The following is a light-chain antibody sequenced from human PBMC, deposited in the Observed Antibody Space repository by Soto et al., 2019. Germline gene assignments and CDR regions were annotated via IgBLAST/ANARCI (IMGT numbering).Light chain of an antibody. CDR2: GAS. CDR3: QQLNSYPLT. J-gene: IGKJ3*01. CDR1: QAISSH. Sequence: EIQLTQSPSFLSASVGGRVTITCRASQAISSHLAWYQQKPGKAPNLLIYGASTLQSGVPSRFSGSGSGTQFTLTISSLQPEDFATYYCQQLNSYPLTFGPGTKVDIK. V-gene: IGKV1-9*01.